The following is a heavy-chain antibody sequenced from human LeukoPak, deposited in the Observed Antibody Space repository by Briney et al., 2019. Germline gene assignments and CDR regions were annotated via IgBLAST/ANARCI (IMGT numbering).Heavy chain of an antibody. D-gene: IGHD3-10*01. J-gene: IGHJ6*03. CDR2: IYYSGST. Sequence: PSETLSLTCTVSGDSISSYYWSGVRQPPGKGLEWIGYIYYSGSTSYNPSLKSRVTISLDTSKNQFSLKLSSVTAADTAVYYCARDGPYGSGSFFMDVWGKGTTVTVSS. V-gene: IGHV4-59*01. CDR3: ARDGPYGSGSFFMDV. CDR1: GDSISSYY.